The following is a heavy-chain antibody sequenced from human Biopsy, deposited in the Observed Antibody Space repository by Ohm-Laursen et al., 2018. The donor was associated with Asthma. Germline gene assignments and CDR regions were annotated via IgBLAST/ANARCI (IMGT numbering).Heavy chain of an antibody. D-gene: IGHD2-2*01. CDR2: INSVFGTT. Sequence: ASVKVSCESFGGTFNTYVIGWVRQAPGQGLEWMGGINSVFGTTTYPQKFQDRVTITADDSTSTVYMELSSLRSEDTAVYYCARKAGSCISRTCYSLDFWGQGTLVTVSS. CDR3: ARKAGSCISRTCYSLDF. CDR1: GGTFNTYV. J-gene: IGHJ4*02. V-gene: IGHV1-69*13.